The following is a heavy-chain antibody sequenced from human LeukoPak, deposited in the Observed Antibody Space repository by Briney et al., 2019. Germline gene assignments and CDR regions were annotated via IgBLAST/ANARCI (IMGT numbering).Heavy chain of an antibody. CDR2: IKQDGSEK. CDR1: GFTFNNYW. V-gene: IGHV3-7*01. D-gene: IGHD2-15*01. J-gene: IGHJ4*02. CDR3: ARRRGSYCFDY. Sequence: GGSLRLSCAASGFTFNNYWMTWVRQAPGKGLEWAANIKQDGSEKYYVDSVKGRFTISRDNAKNSLYLQMNSLRVEDTAVYYCARRRGSYCFDYWGQGTLVTVSS.